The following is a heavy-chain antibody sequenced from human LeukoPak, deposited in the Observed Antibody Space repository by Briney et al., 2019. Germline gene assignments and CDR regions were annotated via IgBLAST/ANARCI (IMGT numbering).Heavy chain of an antibody. CDR1: GGSFSGYY. D-gene: IGHD2-8*02. Sequence: SETLPLTCAVYGGSFSGYYWSWIRQPPGKGLEWIGEINHSGSTNYNPSLKSRVTISVDTSKNQFSLKLSSVTAADTAVYYCARQAKPGRVNWFDPWGQGTLVTVSS. CDR3: ARQAKPGRVNWFDP. CDR2: INHSGST. J-gene: IGHJ5*02. V-gene: IGHV4-34*01.